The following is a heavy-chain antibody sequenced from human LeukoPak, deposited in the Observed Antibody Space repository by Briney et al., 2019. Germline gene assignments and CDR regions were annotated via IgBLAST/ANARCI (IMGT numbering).Heavy chain of an antibody. CDR3: ARGITGMYYYDP. Sequence: PGGSLRLSCAASGFTFSVYAFHWILQPPVKGLEGFGYIYYSGSTNYNPSLKSRVTISVDTSKNQFSLKLSSVTAADTAVYYCARGITGMYYYDPWGQGTLVTVSS. CDR1: GFTFSVYA. J-gene: IGHJ5*02. CDR2: IYYSGST. D-gene: IGHD3-10*01. V-gene: IGHV4-59*01.